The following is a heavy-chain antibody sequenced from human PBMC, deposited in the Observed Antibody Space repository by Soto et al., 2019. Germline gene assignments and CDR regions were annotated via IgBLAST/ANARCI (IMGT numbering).Heavy chain of an antibody. D-gene: IGHD2-15*01. V-gene: IGHV1-18*01. CDR2: ISAYDGYT. CDR1: GYTFTSYG. CDR3: ARGGFYDSSGARNYYYYGMNV. Sequence: ASVKVSCKASGYTFTSYGINWVRQAPGQGLEWLGWISAYDGYTNYAQILQGRASMTTDTSTKTAYMELRSLRSDDTAMYYCARGGFYDSSGARNYYYYGMNVWGQGTTVTVSS. J-gene: IGHJ6*02.